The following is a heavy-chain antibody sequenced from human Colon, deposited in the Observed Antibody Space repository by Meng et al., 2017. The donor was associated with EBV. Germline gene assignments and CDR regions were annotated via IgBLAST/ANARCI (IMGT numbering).Heavy chain of an antibody. J-gene: IGHJ5*02. D-gene: IGHD3-3*01. V-gene: IGHV3-74*01. CDR2: VKPDGTST. Sequence: AQVVESGGGSVQPGGSLRLSCAASGFTFSTYWMYWVRQVPGKGLIWVSRVKPDGTSTYYADSVRGRFTISRDNAKNTVYLQMNTLRAEDTAVYYCVRDRPSWTWGQGTLVTVSS. CDR3: VRDRPSWT. CDR1: GFTFSTYW.